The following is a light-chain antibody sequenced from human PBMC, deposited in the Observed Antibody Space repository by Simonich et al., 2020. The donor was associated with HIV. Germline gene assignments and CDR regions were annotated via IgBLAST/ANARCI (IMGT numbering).Light chain of an antibody. V-gene: IGLV2-14*01. CDR2: DVS. Sequence: QSALTQPASVSGSPGQSLTISCTGTSSDVGGYHYVSLYPQHPGKAPKLMIYDVSKRPSGVSNRFSGSKSGNTASLTISGLQAEDEADYYCSSYTSSSTLVFGGGTKLTVL. CDR3: SSYTSSSTLV. J-gene: IGLJ2*01. CDR1: SSDVGGYHY.